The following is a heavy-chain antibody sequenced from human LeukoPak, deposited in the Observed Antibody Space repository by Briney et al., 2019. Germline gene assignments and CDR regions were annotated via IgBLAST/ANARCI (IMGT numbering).Heavy chain of an antibody. J-gene: IGHJ5*02. CDR3: ARLNKGSSSWYWGYNWFDP. CDR2: IIPIFGTA. D-gene: IGHD6-13*01. V-gene: IGHV1-69*05. Sequence: SVKVSCKASGGTFSSYAISWVRQAPGQGLEWMGGIIPIFGTANYAQKFQGRVTITTDESTSTAYMELSSLRSEDTAVYYCARLNKGSSSWYWGYNWFDPWGQGTLVTVSS. CDR1: GGTFSSYA.